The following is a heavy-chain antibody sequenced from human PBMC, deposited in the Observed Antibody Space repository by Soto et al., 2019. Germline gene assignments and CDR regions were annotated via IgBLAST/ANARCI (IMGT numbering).Heavy chain of an antibody. V-gene: IGHV3-53*01. CDR2: IYSSGGT. CDR3: ARGGVCSSGSCPLRGSFDY. J-gene: IGHJ4*02. D-gene: IGHD2-15*01. CDR1: VLIVSSNY. Sequence: PGWPLRLSCASSVLIVSSNYMSWVRQAPGKGLEWVSIIYSSGGTYYADSVKGRFTISRDNSMNTLYLQMNSLRAEDTAVYYCARGGVCSSGSCPLRGSFDYWGQGTLVTVSS.